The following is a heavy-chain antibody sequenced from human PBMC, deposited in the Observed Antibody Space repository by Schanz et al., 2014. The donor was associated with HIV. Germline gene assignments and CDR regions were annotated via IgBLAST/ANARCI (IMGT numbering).Heavy chain of an antibody. Sequence: QVPLQESGPGLVKPSETLSLTCTVSGGSVSTNNYFWSWIRQPPGKGLEWIGYIYYSGSTYYNPSLKSRVTISVDTSKNQFSLKLSSVTAADTAVYYCARDLGYCSSTSCSNYGMDVWGQGTTVTVSS. CDR1: GGSVSTNNYF. D-gene: IGHD2-2*01. J-gene: IGHJ6*02. CDR2: IYYSGST. CDR3: ARDLGYCSSTSCSNYGMDV. V-gene: IGHV4-31*03.